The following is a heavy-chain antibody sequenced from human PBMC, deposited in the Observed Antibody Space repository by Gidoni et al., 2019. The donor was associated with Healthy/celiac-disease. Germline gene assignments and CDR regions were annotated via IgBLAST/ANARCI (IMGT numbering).Heavy chain of an antibody. CDR3: AKERVVVPAATWVVGGNGMDV. CDR1: GFTFSSYG. D-gene: IGHD2-2*01. Sequence: QVQLVESGGGVVQPGRSLRLSCAASGFTFSSYGMHWLRQAPGKGLEWVAVISYDGSNKYYADSVKGRFTISRDNSKNTLYLQMNSLRAEDTAVYYCAKERVVVPAATWVVGGNGMDVWGQGTTVTVSS. CDR2: ISYDGSNK. J-gene: IGHJ6*02. V-gene: IGHV3-30*18.